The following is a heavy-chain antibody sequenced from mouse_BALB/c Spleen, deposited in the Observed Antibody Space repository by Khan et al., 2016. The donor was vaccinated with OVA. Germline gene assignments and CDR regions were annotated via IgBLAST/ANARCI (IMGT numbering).Heavy chain of an antibody. D-gene: IGHD2-14*01. CDR3: ARSTYRYAFVY. V-gene: IGHV3-8*02. J-gene: IGHJ3*01. Sequence: EVQLQESGPSLVKPSQTLSLTCSVTGDSITSGYWNWIRKFPGNKLEYMGYIIYTGYTYDNPSLKSRISITRHTSKNQYYLQLNSVTDDDTATYYCARSTYRYAFVYWGQGTLVTVSA. CDR1: GDSITSGY. CDR2: IIYTGYT.